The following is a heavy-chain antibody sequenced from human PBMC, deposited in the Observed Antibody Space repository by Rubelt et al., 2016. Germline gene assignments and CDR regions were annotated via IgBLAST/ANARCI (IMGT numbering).Heavy chain of an antibody. CDR3: ATYVAFSTFYSFDI. Sequence: QLQLQESGPGLVKPSETLSLTCTVSGASISRHIYYWGWIRQPPGKGLEWIGSIYYSGSTYFNPSLKSRVTLSVDTSKNQFSLKLSSVTAADTALYYCATYVAFSTFYSFDIWGQGALVTVSS. CDR1: GASISRHIYY. CDR2: IYYSGST. J-gene: IGHJ3*02. V-gene: IGHV4-39*01. D-gene: IGHD2/OR15-2a*01.